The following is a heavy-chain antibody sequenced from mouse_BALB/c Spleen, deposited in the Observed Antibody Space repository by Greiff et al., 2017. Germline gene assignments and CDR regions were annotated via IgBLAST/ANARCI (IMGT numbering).Heavy chain of an antibody. CDR1: GFNIKDYY. CDR3: NAYGYDGRWAMDY. V-gene: IGHV14-4*02. J-gene: IGHJ4*01. CDR2: IDPENGDT. Sequence: VQLKESGAELVRSGASVKLSCTASGFNIKDYYMHWVKQRPEQGLEWIGWIDPENGDTEYAPKFQGKATMTADTSSNTACLQLSSLTSEDTAVYYCNAYGYDGRWAMDYWGQGTSVTVSS. D-gene: IGHD2-2*01.